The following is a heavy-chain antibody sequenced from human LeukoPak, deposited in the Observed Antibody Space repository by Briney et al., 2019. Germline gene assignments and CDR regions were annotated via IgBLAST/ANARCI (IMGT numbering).Heavy chain of an antibody. V-gene: IGHV4-39*07. CDR1: GGSISSSSYC. D-gene: IGHD3-22*01. Sequence: SETLSLTCTFSGGSISSSSYCWGWIRQPPGKGLEWIGCIYYSVSTYYNPSLKSRVTISVDTSKNQFSLKLSSVTAADTAVYYCARDFDSSGNYDYWGQGTLVTVSS. CDR2: IYYSVST. J-gene: IGHJ4*02. CDR3: ARDFDSSGNYDY.